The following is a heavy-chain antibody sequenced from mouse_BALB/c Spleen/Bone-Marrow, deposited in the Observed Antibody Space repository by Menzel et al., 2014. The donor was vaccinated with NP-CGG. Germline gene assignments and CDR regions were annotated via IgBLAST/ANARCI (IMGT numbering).Heavy chain of an antibody. CDR1: GYISANYW. CDR3: TRIFDY. Sequence: LQQSGSELVRPGASVKLSCKASGYISANYWMHWVKQRHGQGLEWIGNISPRSGSTNYDEKFKSKATLTVDTSSATAYMYLNSLTSEDSAVYYCTRIFDYWGQGTILTVSS. CDR2: ISPRSGST. V-gene: IGHV1S22*01. J-gene: IGHJ2*01.